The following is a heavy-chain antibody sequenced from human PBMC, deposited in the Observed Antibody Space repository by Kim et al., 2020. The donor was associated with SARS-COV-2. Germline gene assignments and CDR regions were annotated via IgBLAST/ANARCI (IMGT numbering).Heavy chain of an antibody. J-gene: IGHJ4*02. Sequence: RVTISVDTSKNQFSLKLSSVTAADTAVYYCARGVLRFLEWLRPGDPYFDYWGQGTLVTVSS. V-gene: IGHV4-34*01. D-gene: IGHD3-3*01. CDR3: ARGVLRFLEWLRPGDPYFDY.